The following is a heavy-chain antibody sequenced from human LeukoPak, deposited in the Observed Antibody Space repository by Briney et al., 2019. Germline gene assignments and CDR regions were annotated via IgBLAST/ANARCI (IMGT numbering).Heavy chain of an antibody. CDR3: ARDPPALEDFDY. J-gene: IGHJ4*02. CDR2: ISGRGNTI. Sequence: AGGSLRLSCAASGFTFSNAWMSWVRQAPGKGLEWVSYISGRGNTIKYADSVKGRFTISRDNGKNSLYLHMSSLRAEDTAVYYCARDPPALEDFDYWGQGTQVTVSS. V-gene: IGHV3-11*01. CDR1: GFTFSNAW.